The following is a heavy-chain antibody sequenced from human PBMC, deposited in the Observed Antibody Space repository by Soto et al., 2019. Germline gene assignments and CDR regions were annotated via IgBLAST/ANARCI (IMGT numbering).Heavy chain of an antibody. CDR3: ARVGTSNGDYVLFDY. CDR2: MSYDGSTK. CDR1: GFTFSSFG. J-gene: IGHJ4*02. D-gene: IGHD4-17*01. V-gene: IGHV3-30*03. Sequence: PGGSLRLSCAASGFTFSSFGMHWVRQAPGKGLEWVAVMSYDGSTKFYTDSVKGRFTIARDNAKNILYLQMNSLTIEDTAVYFCARVGTSNGDYVLFDYWGQGTLVTV.